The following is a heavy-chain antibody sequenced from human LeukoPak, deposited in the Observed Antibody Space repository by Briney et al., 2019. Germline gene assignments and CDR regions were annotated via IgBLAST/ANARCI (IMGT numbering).Heavy chain of an antibody. V-gene: IGHV4-59*01. J-gene: IGHJ3*02. CDR1: GGSISSYY. CDR3: ARPVLYSSSWYVGAFDI. CDR2: IYYSGST. Sequence: SETLSLTYTVSGGSISSYYWSWIRQPPGKGLEWIGYIYYSGSTNYNPSLKSRVTISVDTSKNQFSLKLSSVTAADTAVYYCARPVLYSSSWYVGAFDIWGQGTMVTVSS. D-gene: IGHD6-13*01.